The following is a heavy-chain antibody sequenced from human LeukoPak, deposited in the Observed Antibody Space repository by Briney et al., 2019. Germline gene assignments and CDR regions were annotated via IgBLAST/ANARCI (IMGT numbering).Heavy chain of an antibody. CDR2: ISYDGSNK. CDR3: ARWASDSSSWFKHFDY. Sequence: GGSLRLSCAASGFTFSSYAMHWVRQAPGKGLEWVAVISYDGSNKYYADSVKGRFTISRDNSKNTLYLQMNSLRAEDTAVYYCARWASDSSSWFKHFDYWGQGTLVTVSS. D-gene: IGHD6-13*01. CDR1: GFTFSSYA. V-gene: IGHV3-30-3*01. J-gene: IGHJ4*02.